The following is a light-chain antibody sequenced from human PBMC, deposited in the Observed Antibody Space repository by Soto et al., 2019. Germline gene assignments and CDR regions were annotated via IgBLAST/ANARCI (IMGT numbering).Light chain of an antibody. CDR2: LEGSGSY. CDR3: ETWDSNTHGV. J-gene: IGLJ3*02. CDR1: SGHSSYI. V-gene: IGLV4-60*03. Sequence: QPVLTQSSSASASLGSSVKLTCTLSSGHSSYIIAWHQQQPGKAPRYLMKLEGSGSYNKGSGVPDRFSGSSSGADRYLTISNLQSEDEADYHCETWDSNTHGVFGGGTKLTVL.